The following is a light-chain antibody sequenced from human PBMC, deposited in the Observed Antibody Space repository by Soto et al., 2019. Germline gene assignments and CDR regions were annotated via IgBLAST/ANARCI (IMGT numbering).Light chain of an antibody. CDR1: QSINTW. CDR3: QQYQTYSQ. J-gene: IGKJ1*01. CDR2: KAS. V-gene: IGKV1-5*03. Sequence: GDRVTITCRASQSINTWLAWYQLKPGRAPKLLISKASTLESGVSSRFSGSGSGTEFTLTISSLQPDDVATYYCQQYQTYSQFGQGTKVEIK.